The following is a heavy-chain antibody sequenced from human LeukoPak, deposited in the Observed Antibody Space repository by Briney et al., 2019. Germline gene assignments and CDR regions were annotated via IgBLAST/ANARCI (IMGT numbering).Heavy chain of an antibody. CDR2: MRYDGSNK. D-gene: IGHD6-6*01. CDR1: GFTFSSYG. V-gene: IGHV3-30*02. J-gene: IGHJ3*02. Sequence: PGGSLRLSCAASGFTFSSYGMHWVRQAPGKGLEWVAFMRYDGSNKYHADSVKGRFTISRDNSKNTLYLQMNSLRAEDTAVYYCAKDRLAARRDDAFDIWGQGTMVTVSS. CDR3: AKDRLAARRDDAFDI.